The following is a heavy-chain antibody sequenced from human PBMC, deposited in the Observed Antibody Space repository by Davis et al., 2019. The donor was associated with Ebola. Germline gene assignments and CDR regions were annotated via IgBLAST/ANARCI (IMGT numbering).Heavy chain of an antibody. D-gene: IGHD4-23*01. CDR1: GFPSSSYW. V-gene: IGHV3-7*03. CDR3: ASGDGRGNSYDMDV. J-gene: IGHJ6*02. CDR2: IKQDGSEK. Sequence: PGGSLRPSCPPSGFPSSSYWISWVRQVPGKGQEGVANIKQDGSEKYYVDSVKGRFTISRDNAKDSLYLQMNSLRAEDTALYYCASGDGRGNSYDMDVWGQGTTVTVSS.